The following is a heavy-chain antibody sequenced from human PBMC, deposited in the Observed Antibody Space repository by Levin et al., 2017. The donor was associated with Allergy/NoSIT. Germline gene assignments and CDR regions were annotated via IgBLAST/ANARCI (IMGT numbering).Heavy chain of an antibody. Sequence: PGASVKVSCKASGGTFSSYAISWVRQAPGQGLEWMGGIIPIFGTANYAQKFQGRVTITADESTSTAYMELSSLRSEDTAVYYCARGAPETGRVYYDYGMDVWGQGTTVTVSS. V-gene: IGHV1-69*13. CDR2: IIPIFGTA. CDR3: ARGAPETGRVYYDYGMDV. CDR1: GGTFSSYA. D-gene: IGHD3-9*01. J-gene: IGHJ6*02.